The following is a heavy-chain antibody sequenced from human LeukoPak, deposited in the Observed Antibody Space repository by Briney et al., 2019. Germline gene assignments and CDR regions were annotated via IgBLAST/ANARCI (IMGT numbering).Heavy chain of an antibody. D-gene: IGHD6-19*01. J-gene: IGHJ5*02. CDR3: ARDLLFVVAGTFDP. V-gene: IGHV1-18*01. Sequence: GASVKVSCKASGYTSINYGISWVRQAPGQGLEWMGWISAYNGNTNYAQKLQGRVTMTTDTSTSIAYMELGSLRSDDTAVYYCARDLLFVVAGTFDPWGQGTLVTVSS. CDR1: GYTSINYG. CDR2: ISAYNGNT.